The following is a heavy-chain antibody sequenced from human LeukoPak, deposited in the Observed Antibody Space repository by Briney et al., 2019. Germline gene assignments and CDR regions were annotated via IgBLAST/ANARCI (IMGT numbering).Heavy chain of an antibody. J-gene: IGHJ4*02. D-gene: IGHD3-16*02. V-gene: IGHV3-11*01. Sequence: GGSLRLSCAASGLTFSDYYMSWIRQAPGKGLEWVSYISSSGTTIKYADSVKGRFTISRDNAKNSLYLQVNSLRAEDTAVYYCARERYDYVWGSYRYFFDHWGQGTLVTVSS. CDR1: GLTFSDYY. CDR2: ISSSGTTI. CDR3: ARERYDYVWGSYRYFFDH.